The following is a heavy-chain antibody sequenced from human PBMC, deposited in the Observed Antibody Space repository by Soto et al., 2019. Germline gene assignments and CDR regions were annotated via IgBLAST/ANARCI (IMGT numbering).Heavy chain of an antibody. CDR3: GRFWLTCYYYCGMDV. V-gene: IGHV5-51*01. D-gene: IGHD3-9*01. CDR1: GFRFTTYW. CDR2: IYAGDSGT. Sequence: GESLKISCKGSGFRFTTYWIAWVRQMPGKGLECMGIIYAGDSGTRYSPSLQGQVTISADKSISTAYLQWSSLKASDTAIYYWGRFWLTCYYYCGMDVWGQRTTSTSPQ. J-gene: IGHJ6*01.